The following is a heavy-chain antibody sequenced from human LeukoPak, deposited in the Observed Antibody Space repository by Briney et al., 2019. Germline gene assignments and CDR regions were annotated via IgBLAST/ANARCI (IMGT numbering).Heavy chain of an antibody. CDR3: ARAATYCSGGSCYSPDAFDI. Sequence: PGGSLRLSCAASGLTVSSNYMSWVRQAPGKGLEWVSVIYSGGSTYYADSVKGRFTISRDNSKNTLYLQMNSLRAEDTAVYYCARAATYCSGGSCYSPDAFDIWGQGTMVTVSS. CDR2: IYSGGST. J-gene: IGHJ3*02. V-gene: IGHV3-53*01. D-gene: IGHD2-15*01. CDR1: GLTVSSNY.